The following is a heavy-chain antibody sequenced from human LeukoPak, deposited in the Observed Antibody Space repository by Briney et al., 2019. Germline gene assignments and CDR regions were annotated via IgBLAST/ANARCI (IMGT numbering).Heavy chain of an antibody. CDR1: GGSFSCYY. CDR3: ARGGGNAFDY. V-gene: IGHV4-34*01. J-gene: IGHJ4*02. Sequence: SETLSLTCAVYGGSFSCYYWSWIRQPPGKGLEWIGEINHSGSTNYNPSLKSRVTISVDTSKNQFSLKLSSVTAADTAVYYCARGGGNAFDYWGQGTLVTVSS. D-gene: IGHD4-23*01. CDR2: INHSGST.